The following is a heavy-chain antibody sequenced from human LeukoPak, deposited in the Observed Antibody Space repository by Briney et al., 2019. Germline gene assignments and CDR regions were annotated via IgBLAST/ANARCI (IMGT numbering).Heavy chain of an antibody. D-gene: IGHD3-10*01. J-gene: IGHJ3*02. V-gene: IGHV4-34*12. CDR1: GGSFSGYY. Sequence: PSETLSLTCAVYGGSFSGYYWGWIRQPPGKGLEWIGNIFYSGSTYYSPSLKSRVTISLDTSRNQFSLKLNSVTAADTAVYYCAKSNGYGLVDIWGQGTMVTVSS. CDR3: AKSNGYGLVDI. CDR2: IFYSGST.